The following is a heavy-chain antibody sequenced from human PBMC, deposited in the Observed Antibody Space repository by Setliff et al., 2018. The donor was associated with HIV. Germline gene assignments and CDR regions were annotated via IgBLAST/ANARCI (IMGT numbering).Heavy chain of an antibody. CDR1: GFTFGDYA. V-gene: IGHV3-49*03. CDR3: ARSDWGSKDDY. CDR2: IRNKAFGETT. D-gene: IGHD7-27*01. J-gene: IGHJ4*02. Sequence: LRLSCTASGFTFGDYAMSWFRQAPGKGLEWVGFIRNKAFGETTDYAASVKGRFTFSRDDSKGIAYLQMNSLKTEDTAVYYCARSDWGSKDDYWGQGTLVTVSS.